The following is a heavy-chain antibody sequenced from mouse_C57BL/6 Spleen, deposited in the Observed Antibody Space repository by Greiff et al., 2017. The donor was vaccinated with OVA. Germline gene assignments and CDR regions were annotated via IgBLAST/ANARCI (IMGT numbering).Heavy chain of an antibody. CDR3: TRRVTTGNFDV. V-gene: IGHV1-15*01. D-gene: IGHD1-1*01. Sequence: VQLQESGAELVRPGASVTLSCKASGYTFTDYEMHWVKQTPVHGLEWIGAIDPETGGTAYNQKFKGKAILTADKSSSTAYMELRSLTSEDSAVYYCTRRVTTGNFDVWGTGTTVTVSS. CDR1: GYTFTDYE. J-gene: IGHJ1*03. CDR2: IDPETGGT.